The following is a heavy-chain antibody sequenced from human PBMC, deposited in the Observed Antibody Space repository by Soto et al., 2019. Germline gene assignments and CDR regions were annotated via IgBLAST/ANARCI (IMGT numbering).Heavy chain of an antibody. Sequence: GGSLRLSCVASGFTFSDYYMSWIRQVPGKGLEWVAYISGTSDSIPYADSVRGRFTISRDNAKNSLYLQMNSLRAEDTAVYYCARVAVLTAAGTSDYWGQGTLVTVSS. CDR2: ISGTSDSI. J-gene: IGHJ4*02. D-gene: IGHD6-13*01. CDR1: GFTFSDYY. V-gene: IGHV3-11*06. CDR3: ARVAVLTAAGTSDY.